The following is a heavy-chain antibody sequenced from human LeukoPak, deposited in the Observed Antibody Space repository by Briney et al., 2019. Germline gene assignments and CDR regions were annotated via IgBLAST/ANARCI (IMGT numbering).Heavy chain of an antibody. V-gene: IGHV1-18*04. Sequence: GASVKVSCKASGYTFTGYYMHWVRQAPGQGLEWMGWISAYNGNTNYAQKLQGRVTMTTDTSTSTAYMELRSLRSDDTAVYYCARVRGYPVRGFDYWGQGTLVTVSS. CDR1: GYTFTGYY. D-gene: IGHD6-13*01. J-gene: IGHJ4*02. CDR3: ARVRGYPVRGFDY. CDR2: ISAYNGNT.